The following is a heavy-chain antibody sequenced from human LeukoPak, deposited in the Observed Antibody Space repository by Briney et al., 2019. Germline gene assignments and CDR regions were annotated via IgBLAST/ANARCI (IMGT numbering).Heavy chain of an antibody. V-gene: IGHV1-2*02. CDR1: GYTFTGYY. CDR2: INPNSGGT. J-gene: IGHJ5*02. CDR3: AREAAVAATGGWFDP. D-gene: IGHD2-15*01. Sequence: ASLKVSCKASGYTFTGYYMHWVRQAPGQGREWMGWINPNSGGTNYAQKVQGRVTMTRDTSISTAYMELSRLRSDETAVYYCAREAAVAATGGWFDPWGQGTLVTVSS.